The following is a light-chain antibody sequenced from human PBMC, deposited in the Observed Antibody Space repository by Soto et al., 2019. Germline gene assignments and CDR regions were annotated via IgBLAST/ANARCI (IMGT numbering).Light chain of an antibody. V-gene: IGKV3-20*01. Sequence: EILLTQSPGTLSLSPGERATLSCGASQTVSSNYLAWYQQKPGQAPRLLIYGASSRATGIQERFSGSGSGTEFVLTISRLEPEDFAVYYCQQYFKSPWAFGQGTKVDIK. J-gene: IGKJ1*01. CDR3: QQYFKSPWA. CDR1: QTVSSNY. CDR2: GAS.